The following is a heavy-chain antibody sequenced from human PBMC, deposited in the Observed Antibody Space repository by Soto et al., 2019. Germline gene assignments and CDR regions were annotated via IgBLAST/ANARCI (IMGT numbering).Heavy chain of an antibody. V-gene: IGHV4-31*03. Sequence: QVQLDESGPGLVQPSQTLSLSCTVSGASVSTGVYYWTWIRQHPGKGLEWIGYIENSGSTYYNPSLTGRVDISVDTSKNQFSLNLQSLTAADTAFYYCAGAVSDFDVRRYRTSYFDQWGQGILVTVSS. CDR1: GASVSTGVYY. CDR3: AGAVSDFDVRRYRTSYFDQ. D-gene: IGHD3-10*02. J-gene: IGHJ4*02. CDR2: IENSGST.